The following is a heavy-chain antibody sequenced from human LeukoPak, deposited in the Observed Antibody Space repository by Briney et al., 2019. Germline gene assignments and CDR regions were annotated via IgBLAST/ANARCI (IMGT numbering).Heavy chain of an antibody. J-gene: IGHJ5*02. CDR1: GFTFSSYE. Sequence: GGSLRLSCAASGFTFSSYEMNWVRQAPGKGLEWVSYISSSGSTIYYADSVKGRFTISRDNAKNSLYLQMNSLKTEDTALYSCAKSRLSGWYGDNWFDPWGQGTLVTVSS. D-gene: IGHD6-19*01. CDR3: AKSRLSGWYGDNWFDP. CDR2: ISSSGSTI. V-gene: IGHV3-48*03.